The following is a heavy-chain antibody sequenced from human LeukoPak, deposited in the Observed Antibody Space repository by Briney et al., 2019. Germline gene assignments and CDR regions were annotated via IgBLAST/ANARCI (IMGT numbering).Heavy chain of an antibody. CDR3: ARVGTMVRGVLYYYYYGMDV. J-gene: IGHJ6*02. V-gene: IGHV4-34*01. CDR1: GGSFSGYY. D-gene: IGHD3-10*01. Sequence: SETLSLTCAVYGGSFSGYYWSWIRQPPGKGLEWIGEINHSGSTNYNPSLKSRVTISVDTSKNQFSLKLSSVTAADTAVYYCARVGTMVRGVLYYYYYGMDVWGQGTTVTVSS. CDR2: INHSGST.